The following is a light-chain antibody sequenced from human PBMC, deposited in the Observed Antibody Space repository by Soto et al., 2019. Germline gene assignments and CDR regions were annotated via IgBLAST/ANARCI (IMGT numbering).Light chain of an antibody. CDR3: QQYNTWPLT. CDR2: STS. V-gene: IGKV3-15*01. Sequence: ETVMTQSPVTLSASPGERATLSCWASQTVYSNLAWYQQKPGQAPRLLIYSTSTRATGIPASFSGSGSGTEFTLTISSLQSEDFAVYYCQQYNTWPLTVGGGTKVEIK. J-gene: IGKJ4*01. CDR1: QTVYSN.